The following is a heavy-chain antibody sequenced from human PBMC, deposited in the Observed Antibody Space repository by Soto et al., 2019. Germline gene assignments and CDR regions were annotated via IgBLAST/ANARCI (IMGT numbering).Heavy chain of an antibody. CDR1: GFTFSSYG. CDR3: ASDGRRVGVWGYHYYYYMDV. CDR2: ISYDGSNK. Sequence: QVQLVESGGGVVQPGRSLRLSCAASGFTFSSYGMHWVRQAPGKGLEWVAVISYDGSNKYYADSVKGRSTISRDNSKNTLSLQMNSLRAEDTAIYYCASDGRRVGVWGYHYYYYMDVWGKGTTVTVSS. D-gene: IGHD5-12*01. V-gene: IGHV3-30*03. J-gene: IGHJ6*03.